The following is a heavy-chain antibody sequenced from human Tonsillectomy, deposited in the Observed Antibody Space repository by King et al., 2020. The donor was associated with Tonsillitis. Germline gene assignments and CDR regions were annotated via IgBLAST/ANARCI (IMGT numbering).Heavy chain of an antibody. D-gene: IGHD3-22*01. V-gene: IGHV3-30*02. Sequence: QVQLVESGGGVVQPGGSLRLSCVASGFTFNSFDMHWVRQAPGKGLEWVAFIRYDGSNKYYADCVKGRFSISRDNTKNRLFLQMNSLRTEDTAAYYCAKGAGDTMIAEFDYWGQGTLVTVSS. CDR1: GFTFNSFD. CDR2: IRYDGSNK. J-gene: IGHJ4*02. CDR3: AKGAGDTMIAEFDY.